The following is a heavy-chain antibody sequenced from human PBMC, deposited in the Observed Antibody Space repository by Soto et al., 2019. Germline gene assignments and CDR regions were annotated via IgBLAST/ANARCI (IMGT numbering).Heavy chain of an antibody. V-gene: IGHV4-34*01. CDR3: ARDRPMYYDFWRGGWFDP. J-gene: IGHJ5*02. CDR2: INHSGST. D-gene: IGHD3-3*01. CDR1: GGSFSGYY. Sequence: SETLSLTCAVYGGSFSGYYWSWIRQPPGKGLEWIGEINHSGSTNYNPSLKSRVTISVDTSKNQFSLKLSSVTAADTAVYYCARDRPMYYDFWRGGWFDPWGQGTLVTVPQ.